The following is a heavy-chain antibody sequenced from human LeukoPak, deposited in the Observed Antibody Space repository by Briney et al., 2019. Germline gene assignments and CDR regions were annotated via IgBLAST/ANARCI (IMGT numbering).Heavy chain of an antibody. CDR1: GGSISSSNYY. V-gene: IGHV4-39*01. Sequence: SETLSLTCTVSGGSISSSNYYWVWLRQPQGKGLEWVGSIYYSGSTYYNPSLKSRVTISVDTSKNQFSLKLSSVTAADTAVYYCALRYFDRDYWGQGTLVTVSS. D-gene: IGHD3-9*01. J-gene: IGHJ4*02. CDR2: IYYSGST. CDR3: ALRYFDRDY.